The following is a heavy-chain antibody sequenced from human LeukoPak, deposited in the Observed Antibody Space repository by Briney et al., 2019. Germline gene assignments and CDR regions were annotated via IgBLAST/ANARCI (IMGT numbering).Heavy chain of an antibody. J-gene: IGHJ3*02. CDR1: GFAVSSNY. Sequence: GGSLRLSCAASGFAVSSNYTSWVRQAPGKGLEWVAVIYSGGSTNYADSVKGRFTISRDNSKNTLYLQMNSLRAEDTAVYYCARVVLHIVVVTEVNDAFDIWGQGTMVTVSS. D-gene: IGHD2-21*02. V-gene: IGHV3-66*01. CDR2: IYSGGST. CDR3: ARVVLHIVVVTEVNDAFDI.